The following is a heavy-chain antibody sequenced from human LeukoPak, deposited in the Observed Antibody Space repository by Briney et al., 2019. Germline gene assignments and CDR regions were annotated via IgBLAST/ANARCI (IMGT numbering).Heavy chain of an antibody. D-gene: IGHD3-10*01. CDR3: ARDALWVWEFGY. Sequence: ASVKVSCKASGYTFTSYGISWVRQAPGQGLEWMGWINTYNGNTHYAQKFQGRVYLTTDTSTKTAYMELRTLSSDDTAVYYCARDALWVWEFGYWGQGTLVTVSS. V-gene: IGHV1-18*01. CDR1: GYTFTSYG. CDR2: INTYNGNT. J-gene: IGHJ4*02.